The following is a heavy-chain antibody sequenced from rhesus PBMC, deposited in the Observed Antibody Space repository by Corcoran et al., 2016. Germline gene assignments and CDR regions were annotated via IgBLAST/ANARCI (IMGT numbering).Heavy chain of an antibody. CDR2: IDGNSART. J-gene: IGHJ4*01. D-gene: IGHD1-38*01. V-gene: IGHV4-73*01. CDR1: GGSISDDY. Sequence: QVKLQQWGEGLVRPSETLSLTCAVSGGSISDDYWSWIRQPPRKGLEGWGNIDGNSARTNYNPSLKHRVTISKDTSKNQFSLKLSSVTAADTAVYYCAKDGATWAIWGQGVLVTVSS. CDR3: AKDGATWAI.